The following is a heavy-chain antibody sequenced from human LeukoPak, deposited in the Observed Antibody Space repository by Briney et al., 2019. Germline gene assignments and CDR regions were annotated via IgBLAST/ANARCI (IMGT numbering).Heavy chain of an antibody. Sequence: GASVKVSCKASGYTFTSYDINWVRQATGQGLEWMGWMNPNSGNTGYAQKCQGRVTMTRNTSISTAYMELSSLRSEDTAVYYCARGKGGSYYDYVWGSYRSNWFDPWGQGTLVTVSS. J-gene: IGHJ5*02. CDR1: GYTFTSYD. D-gene: IGHD3-16*02. CDR2: MNPNSGNT. CDR3: ARGKGGSYYDYVWGSYRSNWFDP. V-gene: IGHV1-8*01.